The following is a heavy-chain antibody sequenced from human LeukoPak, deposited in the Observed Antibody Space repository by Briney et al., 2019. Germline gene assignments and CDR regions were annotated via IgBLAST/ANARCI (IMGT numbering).Heavy chain of an antibody. Sequence: GGSLRLSCAASGFTFSSYAMSWVRQAPGKGLEWVSVISGSGGTTYYADSVKGRFTISRDNSKNTLYLQMNSLRAEDTALYYCAKDIYYYDKNYFDYWGLGTLVTVSS. D-gene: IGHD3-22*01. J-gene: IGHJ4*02. V-gene: IGHV3-23*01. CDR1: GFTFSSYA. CDR2: ISGSGGTT. CDR3: AKDIYYYDKNYFDY.